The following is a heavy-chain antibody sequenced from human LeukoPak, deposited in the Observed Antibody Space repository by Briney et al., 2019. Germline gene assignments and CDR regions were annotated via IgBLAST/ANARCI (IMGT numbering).Heavy chain of an antibody. V-gene: IGHV3-11*01. J-gene: IGHJ4*02. CDR1: GFTVSSNY. CDR2: ISGSGSRI. Sequence: SGGSLRLSCAASGFTVSSNYMSWIRQAPGKGLEWISYISGSGSRIYYADSVKGRFTISRDNAKKSLYLQMNSLRAEDTAVYYCARDDRNFDYWGQGTLVTVSS. CDR3: ARDDRNFDY.